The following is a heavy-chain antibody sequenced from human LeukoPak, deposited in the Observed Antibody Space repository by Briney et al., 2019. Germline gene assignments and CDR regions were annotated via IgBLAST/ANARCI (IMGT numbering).Heavy chain of an antibody. CDR1: GFTFSDYW. V-gene: IGHV3-74*01. D-gene: IGHD2-21*02. Sequence: QPGGSLRLXCAASGFTFSDYWMHWVRQAPGKGLEWVSRINSDGSITTDADSVKGRLTISRDNAKNTLYLQMNSLRAEDTGVYYCARDLVVTATYWGQGTLVTVSS. CDR3: ARDLVVTATY. CDR2: INSDGSIT. J-gene: IGHJ4*02.